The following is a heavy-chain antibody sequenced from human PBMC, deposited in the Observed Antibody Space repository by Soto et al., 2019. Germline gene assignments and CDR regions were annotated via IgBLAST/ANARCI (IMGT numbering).Heavy chain of an antibody. V-gene: IGHV1-69*13. CDR1: GGTFSSYT. Sequence: ASVKVSCKASGGTFSSYTIAWVRQAPGRGLEWMEEIIPLFGTTNYVEKFQGRLTITADASTSTAYMELSSLRSEDTAMYYCARASIAAAGTHYWGQGTLVTVSS. CDR3: ARASIAAAGTHY. D-gene: IGHD6-13*01. CDR2: IIPLFGTT. J-gene: IGHJ4*02.